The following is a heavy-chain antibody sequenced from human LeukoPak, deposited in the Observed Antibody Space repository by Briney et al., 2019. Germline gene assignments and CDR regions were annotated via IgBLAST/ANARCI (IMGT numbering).Heavy chain of an antibody. J-gene: IGHJ4*02. Sequence: SETLSLTCTVSGGSISCSSYYWSWIRQPPGKGLEWIGYIYYSGSTNYNPSLKSRVTISVDTSKNQFSLKLSSVTAADTAVYYCAGTYYYGSGNLDYWGQGTLVTVSS. D-gene: IGHD3-10*01. CDR3: AGTYYYGSGNLDY. CDR1: GGSISCSSYY. V-gene: IGHV4-61*01. CDR2: IYYSGST.